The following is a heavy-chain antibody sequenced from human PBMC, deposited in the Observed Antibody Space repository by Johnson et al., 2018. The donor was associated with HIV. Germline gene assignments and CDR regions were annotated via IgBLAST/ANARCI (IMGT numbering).Heavy chain of an antibody. J-gene: IGHJ3*02. CDR1: GFTFSSYA. Sequence: QVQLVESGRGVVQPGRSLRLSCAASGFTFSSYAMHWVRQAPGKGLAWAAVISYDGRNKYYADSVKGRLTISRDNSKNTLYLQMNSLRAEDTAVYYCARVPNDAFDIWGQWTMVTVSS. CDR2: ISYDGRNK. CDR3: ARVPNDAFDI. V-gene: IGHV3-30-3*01.